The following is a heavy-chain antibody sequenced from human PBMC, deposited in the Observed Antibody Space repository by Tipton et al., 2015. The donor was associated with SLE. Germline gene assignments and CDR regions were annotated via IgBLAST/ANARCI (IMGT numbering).Heavy chain of an antibody. CDR2: ISSSSSYI. CDR1: GFTFSSYS. CDR3: ARGSKHLSYSFDYIWGSYSM. V-gene: IGHV3-21*01. J-gene: IGHJ4*02. Sequence: SLRLSCAASGFTFSSYSMNWVRQAPGKGLEWVSSISSSSSYIYYADSVKGRFTISRDNAKNSLYLQMNSLRAEDTAVYYCARGSKHLSYSFDYIWGSYSMWGQGTLVTVSS. D-gene: IGHD3-16*01.